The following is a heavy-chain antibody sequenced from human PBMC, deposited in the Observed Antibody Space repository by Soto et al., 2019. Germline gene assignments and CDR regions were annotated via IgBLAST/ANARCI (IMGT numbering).Heavy chain of an antibody. Sequence: GLSMIVSWADSGRRFISYVMRWVSQTTGKGLEWVAVIWYDGSNKYYADSVKGRFTISRDNSKNTLYLQMNSLRAEDTAVYYCARSELSGSYSYYFDYWGQGTLVTVSS. V-gene: IGHV3-33*08. D-gene: IGHD1-26*01. CDR2: IWYDGSNK. CDR3: ARSELSGSYSYYFDY. J-gene: IGHJ4*02. CDR1: GRRFISYV.